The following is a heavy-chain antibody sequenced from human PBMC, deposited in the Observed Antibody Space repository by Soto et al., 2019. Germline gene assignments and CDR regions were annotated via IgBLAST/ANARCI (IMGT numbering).Heavy chain of an antibody. Sequence: GGSLRLSCAASGFTFSNAWMNWVRQAPGKGLEWVGRIKSKTDGGTTDYAAPVKGRFTISRDDSKNTLYLQMNSLKTEDTAVYYCTTDSPTYGDTRADAFDIWGQGTMVTVSS. CDR3: TTDSPTYGDTRADAFDI. J-gene: IGHJ3*02. V-gene: IGHV3-15*07. D-gene: IGHD4-17*01. CDR2: IKSKTDGGTT. CDR1: GFTFSNAW.